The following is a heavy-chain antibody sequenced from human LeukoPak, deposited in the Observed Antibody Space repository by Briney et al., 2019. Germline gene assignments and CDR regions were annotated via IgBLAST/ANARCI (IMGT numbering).Heavy chain of an antibody. J-gene: IGHJ4*02. CDR3: ATCNGDCYFNF. V-gene: IGHV3-15*01. Sequence: PWGSLRLSCAASGFTFSNAWMNWVCQAPGKGLEWVARVKSKAVGETTSYAAPVKVRFSISRDDSRDMVYLQMNSLETEDTAVYYCATCNGDCYFNFWGQGTLVTVSS. CDR1: GFTFSNAW. CDR2: VKSKAVGETT. D-gene: IGHD2-21*02.